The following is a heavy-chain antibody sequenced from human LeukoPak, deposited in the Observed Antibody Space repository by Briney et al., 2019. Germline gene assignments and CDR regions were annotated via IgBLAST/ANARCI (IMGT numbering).Heavy chain of an antibody. V-gene: IGHV4-59*01. Sequence: PSETLSLTCTVSGGSISSYYWSWIRQPPGKGLEWIGYIYYSGSTNYNPSLKSRVTISVDTSKNQFSLKLSSVTAADTAVYYCASMYYYGSGSMFWFDPWGQGTLVTVSS. CDR3: ASMYYYGSGSMFWFDP. J-gene: IGHJ5*02. CDR2: IYYSGST. CDR1: GGSISSYY. D-gene: IGHD3-10*01.